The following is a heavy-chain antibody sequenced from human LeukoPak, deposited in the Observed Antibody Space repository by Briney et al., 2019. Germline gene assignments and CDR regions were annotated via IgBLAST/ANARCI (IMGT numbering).Heavy chain of an antibody. CDR3: AKRYKANWFDP. D-gene: IGHD1-14*01. J-gene: IGHJ5*02. CDR1: GFTFSNYD. V-gene: IGHV3-48*03. CDR2: ISNSGSSK. Sequence: GGSLRLSCVTSGFTFSNYDMNWVRQAPGKGLEWVSYISNSGSSKYYVDSVKGRFTISRDNAKNSLYLQMNSLRAEDTAVYYCAKRYKANWFDPWGQGTLVTVSS.